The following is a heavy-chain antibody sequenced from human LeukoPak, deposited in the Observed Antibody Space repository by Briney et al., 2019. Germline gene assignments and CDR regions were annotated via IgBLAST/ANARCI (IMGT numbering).Heavy chain of an antibody. CDR1: GYIVTSYD. CDR2: MNPNSGNT. J-gene: IGHJ4*02. CDR3: ARGRIVVVIGKYYFDY. D-gene: IGHD3-22*01. Sequence: ASVKLSCKASGYIVTSYDINWVRQATGQGLEWMGWMNPNSGNTGYAQKFQGRVTMTRNTSISTAYMELSSLRSEDTAVYYWARGRIVVVIGKYYFDYWGQGTLVTVYS. V-gene: IGHV1-8*01.